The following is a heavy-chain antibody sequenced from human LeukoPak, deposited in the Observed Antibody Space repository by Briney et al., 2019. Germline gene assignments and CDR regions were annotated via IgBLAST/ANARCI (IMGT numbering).Heavy chain of an antibody. CDR2: IRYDGSNK. Sequence: GGSLRLSCAASGFTFSSYGMHWVRQAPAKGLEGVAFIRYDGSNKYYADSVKGRFTISRDNSKNTLYLQMNSLRAEDTAVYYCAKLLVPAARMYNWFDPWGQGTLVTVSS. V-gene: IGHV3-30*02. CDR3: AKLLVPAARMYNWFDP. J-gene: IGHJ5*02. CDR1: GFTFSSYG. D-gene: IGHD2-2*01.